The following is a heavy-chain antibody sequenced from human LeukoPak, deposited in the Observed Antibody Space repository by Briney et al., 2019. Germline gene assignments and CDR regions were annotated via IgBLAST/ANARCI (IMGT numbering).Heavy chain of an antibody. CDR1: GFTFGSYA. CDR2: IRNKANSYAT. V-gene: IGHV3-73*01. CDR3: RFWTSHYMDA. Sequence: PGGSLRLSCETSGFTFGSYAMHWVRQASGKGLEWVGRIRNKANSYATTYGASVKGRFTISRDDSKNTAYLQMNGLKIEDTAVYYCRFWTSHYMDAWGKGTTVTVSS. D-gene: IGHD1-1*01. J-gene: IGHJ6*03.